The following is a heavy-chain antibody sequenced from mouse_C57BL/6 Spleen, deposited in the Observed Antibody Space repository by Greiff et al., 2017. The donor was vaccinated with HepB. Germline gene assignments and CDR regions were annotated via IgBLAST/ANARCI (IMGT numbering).Heavy chain of an antibody. CDR3: ARLYSSFYAMDY. D-gene: IGHD1-1*01. J-gene: IGHJ4*01. CDR2: IYPRVGST. Sequence: QVQLKESGPELVKPGASVKLSCKASGYTFTSYDINWVKQRPGQGLEWIGWIYPRVGSTKYNEKFKGKATLTVDTSSSTAYMERHSLTSEDSAVYFCARLYSSFYAMDYWGQGTSVTVSS. V-gene: IGHV1-85*01. CDR1: GYTFTSYD.